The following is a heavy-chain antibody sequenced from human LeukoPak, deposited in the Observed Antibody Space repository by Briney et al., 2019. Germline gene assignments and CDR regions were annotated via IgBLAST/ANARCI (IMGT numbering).Heavy chain of an antibody. V-gene: IGHV5-51*01. CDR2: IYPSDADT. CDR1: GYTSASYC. D-gene: IGHD3-3*02. Sequence: GGPLKISCKGSGYTSASYCISWVGRMPGKGLEWMGIIYPSDADTRYNASFQGEVSTSAYKSISTCLLQGSGLKASETATYYFARLPAQLASFDYWGQGNLVTVSS. J-gene: IGHJ4*02. CDR3: ARLPAQLASFDY.